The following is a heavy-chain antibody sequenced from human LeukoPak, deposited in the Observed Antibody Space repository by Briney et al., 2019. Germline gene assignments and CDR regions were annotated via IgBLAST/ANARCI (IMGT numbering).Heavy chain of an antibody. CDR3: ARGSRNYYGSGSFIDY. Sequence: ASVKVSCKASGYTFTSYAMHWVRQAPGQRLEWMGWINAGNGNTKYSQKFQGRVTITRGTSASTAYMELSSLRSEDTAVYYCARGSRNYYGSGSFIDYWGQGTLVTVSS. CDR1: GYTFTSYA. J-gene: IGHJ4*02. D-gene: IGHD3-10*01. CDR2: INAGNGNT. V-gene: IGHV1-3*01.